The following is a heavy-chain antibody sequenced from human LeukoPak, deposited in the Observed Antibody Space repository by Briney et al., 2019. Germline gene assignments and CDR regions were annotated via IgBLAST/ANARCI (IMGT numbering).Heavy chain of an antibody. D-gene: IGHD3-22*01. CDR3: ARGQFGVDSSGHSTDDY. CDR2: MNPNSGKT. V-gene: IGHV1-8*01. CDR1: GYTFTSYE. J-gene: IGHJ4*02. Sequence: ASVKDSCKASGYTFTSYEINWVRQATGKGLEWMGWMNPNSGKTGYAQKFQGRVTMTRDTSISTAYMELSSLRSEDTAVYYCARGQFGVDSSGHSTDDYSGQGTQITVSS.